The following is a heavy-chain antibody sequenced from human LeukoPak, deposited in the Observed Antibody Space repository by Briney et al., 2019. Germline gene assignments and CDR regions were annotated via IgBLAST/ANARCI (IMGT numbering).Heavy chain of an antibody. CDR1: GFTFDDYA. D-gene: IGHD6-19*01. V-gene: IGHV3-9*01. CDR3: AKDKGLAGKDWYFDL. CDR2: ISWNSGSI. J-gene: IGHJ2*01. Sequence: PGGSLRLSCAASGFTFDDYAMHWVRQAPGKGLEWVSGISWNSGSIGYADSVKGRFTISRDNAKNSLYLQMNGLRAEDTALYYCAKDKGLAGKDWYFDLWGRGTLVTVSS.